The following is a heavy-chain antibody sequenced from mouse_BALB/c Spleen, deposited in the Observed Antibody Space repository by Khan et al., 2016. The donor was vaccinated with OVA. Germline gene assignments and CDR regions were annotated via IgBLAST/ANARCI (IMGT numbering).Heavy chain of an antibody. J-gene: IGHJ2*01. V-gene: IGHV3-2*02. CDR3: ARVYGGDFDY. CDR2: ISYSGNT. CDR1: GYSITSDYA. D-gene: IGHD1-1*01. Sequence: EVQLQQSGPGLVKPSQSLSLTCTVTGYSITSDYAWNWIRQFPGNKLEWMGFISYSGNTNYNPSLKSRISITLDTSKNQFILQLNSVTTEDTATYYCARVYGGDFDYWGQGTTLTVSS.